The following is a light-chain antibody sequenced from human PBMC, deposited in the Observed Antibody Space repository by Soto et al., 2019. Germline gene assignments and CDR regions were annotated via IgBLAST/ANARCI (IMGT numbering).Light chain of an antibody. J-gene: IGLJ2*01. CDR1: TSDLGNY. Sequence: QSALTQPASVSGSPGQSITISCTGSTSDLGNYVSWYQQHPGAVPKLIIYSVSNRPSGVSDRFSGSKSANTASLTISGLQAEDEAVYYCSTYRSIDNLVFGGGTKVTVL. CDR3: STYRSIDNLV. V-gene: IGLV2-14*01. CDR2: SVS.